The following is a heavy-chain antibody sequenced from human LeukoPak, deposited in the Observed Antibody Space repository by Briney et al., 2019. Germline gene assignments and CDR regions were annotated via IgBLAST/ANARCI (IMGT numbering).Heavy chain of an antibody. CDR1: GFTVSSNY. J-gene: IGHJ4*02. V-gene: IGHV3-53*01. CDR3: ATYYYDSSGYYEYYFDY. Sequence: GGSLRLSCAASGFTVSSNYMSWVRQAPGKGLEWVSVIYSGGSTYYADSVKGRFTISRDNSKNTLYLQMNSLRAEDTAVYYCATYYYDSSGYYEYYFDYWGQGTLVTVSS. D-gene: IGHD3-22*01. CDR2: IYSGGST.